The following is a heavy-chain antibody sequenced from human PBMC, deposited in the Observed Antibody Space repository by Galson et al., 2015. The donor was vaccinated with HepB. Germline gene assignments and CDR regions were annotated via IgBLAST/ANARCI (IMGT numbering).Heavy chain of an antibody. CDR3: DCVRAYALKSLDD. D-gene: IGHD3-3*01. J-gene: IGHJ4*01. Sequence: SLRLSCAASTFIFSAYSMYWVRQAPGEGLVWVSCISSNGSTRYYADSVKGRFTISRDNAKNSLYLQMNSLRAEDTAVYYCDCVRAYALKSLDDWGQGTTVTVSS. CDR1: TFIFSAYS. V-gene: IGHV3-48*04. CDR2: ISSNGSTR.